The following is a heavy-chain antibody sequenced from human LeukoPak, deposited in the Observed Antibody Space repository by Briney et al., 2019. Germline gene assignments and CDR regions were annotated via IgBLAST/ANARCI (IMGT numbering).Heavy chain of an antibody. CDR3: ARALGINAFDI. V-gene: IGHV1-3*01. CDR2: INAGNGNT. Sequence: ASVKVSCKASGYTFTSYAMHWVRQAPGQRLEWMGWINAGNGNTKYSQKFRGRVTITRDTSASTAYMELSSLRSEGTAVYYCARALGINAFDIWGQGTMVTVSS. CDR1: GYTFTSYA. D-gene: IGHD7-27*01. J-gene: IGHJ3*02.